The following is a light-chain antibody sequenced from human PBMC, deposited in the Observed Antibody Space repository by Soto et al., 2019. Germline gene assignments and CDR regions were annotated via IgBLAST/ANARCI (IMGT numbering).Light chain of an antibody. Sequence: QSVLTQPASVSGSPGQSITISCTGTSSDVGGYNYVSWYQQHPGKAPKLMIYEVSNRPSGVSNRFSGSKSGNTASLTISGLQAEDEADYYCSSNTSSSTYVFGTWTKVTVL. CDR3: SSNTSSSTYV. CDR2: EVS. V-gene: IGLV2-14*01. J-gene: IGLJ1*01. CDR1: SSDVGGYNY.